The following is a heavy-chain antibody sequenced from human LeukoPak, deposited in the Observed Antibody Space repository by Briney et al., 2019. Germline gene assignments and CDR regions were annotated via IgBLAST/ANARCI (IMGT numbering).Heavy chain of an antibody. V-gene: IGHV1-69*13. J-gene: IGHJ4*02. CDR2: MLPIFGTA. CDR1: GGNFRNYG. CDR3: ATDPNPYSSTSGYFDF. D-gene: IGHD6-13*01. Sequence: SVKVSCKASGGNFRNYGFHWVRQAPGQGLEWMGGMLPIFGTANYAQKFQGRITITADESSNTASLDLSSLTSEDTAVYYCATDPNPYSSTSGYFDFWGQGTLVTVSS.